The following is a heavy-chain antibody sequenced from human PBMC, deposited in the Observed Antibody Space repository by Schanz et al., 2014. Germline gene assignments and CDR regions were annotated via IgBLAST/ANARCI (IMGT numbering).Heavy chain of an antibody. CDR3: AKDGFGGAPDV. CDR1: GFTFSSYA. V-gene: IGHV3-23*01. J-gene: IGHJ6*02. CDR2: ISGSGRDI. Sequence: EVQLLESGGGLVRPGGSLRLSCDASGFTFSSYAMIWVRQPPEKGMEWVSAISGSGRDIYFADSVKGRFTISRDNSKKTVYLQMSSLRVEDTAIYYCAKDGFGGAPDVWGQGTMVTVSS. D-gene: IGHD1-26*01.